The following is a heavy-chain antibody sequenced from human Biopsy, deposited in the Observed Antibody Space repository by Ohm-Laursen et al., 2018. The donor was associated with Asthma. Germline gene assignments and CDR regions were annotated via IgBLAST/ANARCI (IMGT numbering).Heavy chain of an antibody. Sequence: SLRLSCTASRFTYEMHWVRQAPGKGLEWVAVISYDGSSIYYADSVKGRFTISRDNSKNTLSLQMNSLRAEDTAVYYCARAYGGSFFSGSFDIWGQGTMVTVSP. D-gene: IGHD4-23*01. V-gene: IGHV3-30*14. CDR2: ISYDGSSI. J-gene: IGHJ3*02. CDR3: ARAYGGSFFSGSFDI. CDR1: RFTYE.